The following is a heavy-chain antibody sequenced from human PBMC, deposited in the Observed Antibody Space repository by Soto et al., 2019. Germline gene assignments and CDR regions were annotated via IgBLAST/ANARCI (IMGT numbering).Heavy chain of an antibody. CDR2: IFHSGGT. CDR3: ARVGSSGWAPDS. D-gene: IGHD6-19*01. V-gene: IGHV4-59*11. CDR1: GGSITGHY. J-gene: IGHJ5*01. Sequence: SETLSLTCAVSGGSITGHYWIWIRQPPGKGLEWIGYIFHSGGTNYNPSLKSRVTISVDTSKNHFSLKLSSVTAADTALYYCARVGSSGWAPDSWGQGTLVTVSS.